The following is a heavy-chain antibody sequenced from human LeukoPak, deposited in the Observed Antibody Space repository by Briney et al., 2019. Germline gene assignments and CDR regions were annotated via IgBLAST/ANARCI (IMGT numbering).Heavy chain of an antibody. CDR3: ARVEHIVVVTAIPPLAEYFQH. CDR2: ISWNSGSI. CDR1: GFTFSSYS. Sequence: GGSLRLSCAASGFTFSSYSMNWVRQAPGKGLEWVSGISWNSGSIGYVDSVKGRFTISRDNAKNSLYLQMNSLRVEDTAVYYCARVEHIVVVTAIPPLAEYFQHWGQGTLVTVSS. V-gene: IGHV3-48*04. D-gene: IGHD2-21*02. J-gene: IGHJ1*01.